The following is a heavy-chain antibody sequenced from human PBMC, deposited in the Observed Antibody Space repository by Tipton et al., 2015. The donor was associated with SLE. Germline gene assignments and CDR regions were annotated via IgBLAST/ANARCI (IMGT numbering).Heavy chain of an antibody. D-gene: IGHD3-22*01. CDR3: VRGPRGSSGYPS. Sequence: TLSLTCTVSGGSISSYFWTWIRQPPGKGLEWIGYIYYSGSTNYSPSLESRVTISVDTSKNQFSLMLSSVTAADTAVYYCVRGPRGSSGYPSWGRGTLVTVSS. V-gene: IGHV4-59*08. J-gene: IGHJ4*02. CDR1: GGSISSYF. CDR2: IYYSGST.